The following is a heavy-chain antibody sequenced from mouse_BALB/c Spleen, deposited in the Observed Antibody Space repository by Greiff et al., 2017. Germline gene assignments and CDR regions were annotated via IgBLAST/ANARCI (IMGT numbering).Heavy chain of an antibody. J-gene: IGHJ4*01. CDR3: ARDHFYYRYEGAMDY. D-gene: IGHD2-14*01. Sequence: EVHLVESGGGLVKPGGSLKLSCAASGFTFSDYYMYWVRQTPEKRLEWVATISDGGSYTYYPDSVKGRFTISRDNAKNNLYLQMSSLKSEDTAMYYCARDHFYYRYEGAMDYWGQGTSVTVSS. CDR2: ISDGGSYT. CDR1: GFTFSDYY. V-gene: IGHV5-4*02.